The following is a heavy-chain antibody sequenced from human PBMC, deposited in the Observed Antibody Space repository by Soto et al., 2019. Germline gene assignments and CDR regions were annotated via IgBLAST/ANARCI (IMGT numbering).Heavy chain of an antibody. V-gene: IGHV3-23*01. CDR2: ISGSGGST. J-gene: IGHJ6*03. Sequence: GGSLRLSCAASGFTFSSYAMSWVRQAPGKGLEWVSAISGSGGSTYYADSVKGRFTISRDNSKNTLYLQMNSLRAEDTAVYYCAKDSAAGTGGYYYYMDVWGKGTTVTVSS. D-gene: IGHD6-13*01. CDR1: GFTFSSYA. CDR3: AKDSAAGTGGYYYYMDV.